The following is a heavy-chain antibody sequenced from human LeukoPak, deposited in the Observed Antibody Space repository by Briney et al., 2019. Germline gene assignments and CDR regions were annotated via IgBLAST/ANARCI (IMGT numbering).Heavy chain of an antibody. D-gene: IGHD4/OR15-4a*01. J-gene: IGHJ4*02. V-gene: IGHV3-30*18. Sequence: GGSLRLSSAASGFTFNHYAMNWVRQAPGKGLEWVAVSAHDEVGKQFADSVKGRFTLSRDNSRDSVHLQMNRLRDEDTAVYYCAKDRGYGEHEPFESWGQGSLVTVSS. CDR3: AKDRGYGEHEPFES. CDR1: GFTFNHYA. CDR2: SAHDEVGK.